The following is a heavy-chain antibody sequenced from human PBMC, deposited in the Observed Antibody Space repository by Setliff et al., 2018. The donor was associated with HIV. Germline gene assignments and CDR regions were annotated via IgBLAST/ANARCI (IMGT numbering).Heavy chain of an antibody. D-gene: IGHD3-3*01. J-gene: IGHJ4*02. CDR3: ARAIWSDYLYYFDY. CDR1: GGSFSGYY. V-gene: IGHV4-34*01. Sequence: PSETLSLTCAVYGGSFSGYYWSWVRQPPGKGLEWIGEINHSGSTNYKPSLESRVTILIDTSKNRISLHLTSVTAADTAVYYCARAIWSDYLYYFDYWGQGSLVTSPQ. CDR2: INHSGST.